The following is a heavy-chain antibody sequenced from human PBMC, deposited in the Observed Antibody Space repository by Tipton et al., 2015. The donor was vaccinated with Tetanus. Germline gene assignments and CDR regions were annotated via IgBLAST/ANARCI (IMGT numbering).Heavy chain of an antibody. V-gene: IGHV4-31*03. CDR1: GGSISSDGAY. CDR3: ARDRGVRGGSSSSHGMAV. J-gene: IGHJ6*02. Sequence: TLSLTCTVSGGSISSDGAYWSWIRQHPGEGLEWIGYISNSGGTYYNPSLKSRVTISDDTSQKQISLKVNSVTAADTAVYYCARDRGVRGGSSSSHGMAVWGQGTTVPVP. D-gene: IGHD3-10*01. CDR2: ISNSGGT.